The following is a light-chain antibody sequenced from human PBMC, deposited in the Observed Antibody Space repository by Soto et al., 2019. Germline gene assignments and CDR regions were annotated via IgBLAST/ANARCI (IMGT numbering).Light chain of an antibody. V-gene: IGKV1-5*01. J-gene: IGKJ1*01. Sequence: DIQMTQSPSTLSASVGDRVTITCRASQSISSWLAWYQQKPGKAPKLLIYDASSLESGVPSRFSGSGSGTEFTLTISSLQPADFATYYFSRTFGQGTKVEIK. CDR1: QSISSW. CDR2: DAS. CDR3: SRT.